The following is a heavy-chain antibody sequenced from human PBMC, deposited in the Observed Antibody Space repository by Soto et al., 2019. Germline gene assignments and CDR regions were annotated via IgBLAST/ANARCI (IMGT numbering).Heavy chain of an antibody. CDR2: IYYSGST. CDR1: GGSISTYY. Sequence: PSETLSLTSTVSGGSISTYYWSWIRQPPVKGLEWIGYIYYSGSTSYNLSLKSRVTISVDTSKNQFSLKLRSVTAADTAVYYCASDRSSGWDQGYGMDVWGQGTTVTVSS. J-gene: IGHJ6*02. V-gene: IGHV4-59*01. CDR3: ASDRSSGWDQGYGMDV. D-gene: IGHD6-19*01.